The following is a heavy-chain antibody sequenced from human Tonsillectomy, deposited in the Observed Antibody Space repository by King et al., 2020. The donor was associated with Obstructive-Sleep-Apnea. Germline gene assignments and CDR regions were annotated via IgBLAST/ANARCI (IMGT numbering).Heavy chain of an antibody. J-gene: IGHJ5*02. CDR3: ARGSGAAALNWFDP. V-gene: IGHV4-34*01. CDR1: GGSFSDYY. Sequence: VQRQQWGAGLLKPSETLSLTCAVYGGSFSDYYWSWIRQPPGKGLEWIGEINHRGSTNYNPSLKSRVTRSVATSTNQFSMKLSSVTAADTPVYYCARGSGAAALNWFDPWGQGTLVTVSS. D-gene: IGHD6-13*01. CDR2: INHRGST.